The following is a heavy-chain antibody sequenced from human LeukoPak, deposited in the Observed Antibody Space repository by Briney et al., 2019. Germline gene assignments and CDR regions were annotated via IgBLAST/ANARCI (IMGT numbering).Heavy chain of an antibody. CDR2: MYYSGSS. CDR1: GGSISGGGYF. CDR3: ARDRSGLYYFDY. V-gene: IGHV4-31*03. J-gene: IGHJ4*02. D-gene: IGHD5-12*01. Sequence: SQTLSLTCTVSGGSISGGGYFWSWIRQHPGRGLEWIGCMYYSGSSYYNPSLKSRVTISVDTSKSQFSLKLSSVTAADTAVYYCARDRSGLYYFDYWGQGTLVTVSS.